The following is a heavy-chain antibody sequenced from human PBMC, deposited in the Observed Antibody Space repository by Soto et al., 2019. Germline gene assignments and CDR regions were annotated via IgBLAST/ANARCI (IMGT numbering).Heavy chain of an antibody. V-gene: IGHV3-30-3*01. CDR3: AREMYYYDSSGYYPSGNFDY. Sequence: AGGSLRLSCAASGFTFSSYAMHWVRQAPGKGLEWVAVISYDGSNKYYADSVKGRFTISRDNSKNTLYLQMNSLRAEDTAVYYCAREMYYYDSSGYYPSGNFDYWGQGTLVTVS. CDR2: ISYDGSNK. CDR1: GFTFSSYA. J-gene: IGHJ4*02. D-gene: IGHD3-22*01.